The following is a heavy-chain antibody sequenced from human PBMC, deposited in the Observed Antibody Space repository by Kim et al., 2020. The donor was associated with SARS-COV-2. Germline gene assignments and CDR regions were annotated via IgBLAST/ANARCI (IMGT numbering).Heavy chain of an antibody. CDR1: GFIFSRDA. D-gene: IGHD3-16*01. CDR3: ARHAYSGFYDF. J-gene: IGHJ4*02. V-gene: IGHV3-23*01. CDR2: ITGGGDIT. Sequence: GGSLRLSCATSGFIFSRDAMSWVRQAPGTGLEWVSTITGGGDITYYADSVKGRFTVSRDNSRTTVFLQMNSVSADDTAVYYCARHAYSGFYDFWGQGTLVTVSS.